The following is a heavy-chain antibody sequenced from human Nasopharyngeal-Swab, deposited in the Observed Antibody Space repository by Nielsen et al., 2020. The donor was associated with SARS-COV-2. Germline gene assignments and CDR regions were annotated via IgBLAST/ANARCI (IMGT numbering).Heavy chain of an antibody. V-gene: IGHV1-2*02. CDR3: ARVPRYCSSTSCYAEPYYYYYGMDV. CDR2: INPNSGGT. Sequence: ASLKVSCKASGYTITGYYMHWVRQAPGQRVEWMGWINPNSGGTNYAQKFQGRVTMTRDTSISTAYMELSRLRSDDTAVYYCARVPRYCSSTSCYAEPYYYYYGMDVWGQGTTVTVSS. CDR1: GYTITGYY. D-gene: IGHD2-2*01. J-gene: IGHJ6*02.